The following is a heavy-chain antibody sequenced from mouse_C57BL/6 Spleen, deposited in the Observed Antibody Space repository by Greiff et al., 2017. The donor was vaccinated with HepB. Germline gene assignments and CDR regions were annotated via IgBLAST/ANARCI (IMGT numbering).Heavy chain of an antibody. CDR2: IDPENGDT. D-gene: IGHD1-1*01. Sequence: EVMLVESGAELVRPGASVKLSCTASGFNIKDDYMHWVKQRPEQGLEWIGWIDPENGDTEYASKFQGKATITADTSSNTAYLQLSSLTSEDTAVYYCTTWRFITTVVGDYWGQGTTLTVSS. CDR1: GFNIKDDY. V-gene: IGHV14-4*01. J-gene: IGHJ2*01. CDR3: TTWRFITTVVGDY.